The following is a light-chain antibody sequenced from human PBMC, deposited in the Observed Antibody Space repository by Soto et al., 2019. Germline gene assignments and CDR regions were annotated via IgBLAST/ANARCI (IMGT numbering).Light chain of an antibody. Sequence: DIQMTQSPSSLSASVGDGVTITCRASQNMSYYLNWYQQKPGKAPKLLIYAASSLQSGVPSRFSGSASGTDVTLAIRSLQPEEFATYYCQQSCSIALSFGGGTNVEIK. J-gene: IGKJ4*01. CDR2: AAS. CDR3: QQSCSIALS. V-gene: IGKV1-39*01. CDR1: QNMSYY.